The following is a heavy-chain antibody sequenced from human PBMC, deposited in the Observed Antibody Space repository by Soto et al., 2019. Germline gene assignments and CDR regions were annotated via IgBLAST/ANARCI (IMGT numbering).Heavy chain of an antibody. CDR3: AATPGGTFFQH. J-gene: IGHJ1*01. D-gene: IGHD2-15*01. CDR1: GFSLSTDEVG. V-gene: IGHV2-5*02. Sequence: GSGPTLVNPTQTLTLTCTFSGFSLSTDEVGVGWIRQPPGKALEWLALIYWDNDQRYSPSLKSRLTITKDTSKNQVVLTMTNMDPVDTATYYCAATPGGTFFQHWGQGTLVTVSS. CDR2: IYWDNDQ.